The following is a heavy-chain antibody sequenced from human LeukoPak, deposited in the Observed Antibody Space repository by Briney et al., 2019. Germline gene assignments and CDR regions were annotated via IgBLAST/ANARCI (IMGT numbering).Heavy chain of an antibody. CDR3: ARHRSSWLIDY. Sequence: QPGGSLRLSCAASEFTFSSYAFHWVRQAPGKGLEWVAFISYDGSNKFYADSVKGRFTISRDNSKNTLYLQMNSRRAEDTAVYYCARHRSSWLIDYWGQGTLVTVSS. V-gene: IGHV3-30-3*01. CDR1: EFTFSSYA. D-gene: IGHD6-6*01. J-gene: IGHJ4*02. CDR2: ISYDGSNK.